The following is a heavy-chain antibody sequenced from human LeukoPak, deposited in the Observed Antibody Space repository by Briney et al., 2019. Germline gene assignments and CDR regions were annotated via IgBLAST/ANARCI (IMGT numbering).Heavy chain of an antibody. D-gene: IGHD2-2*03. J-gene: IGHJ4*02. CDR3: ARGAGYCSSTSCYFDY. CDR2: INHSGST. Sequence: PSETLSLTCAVYGGSFSGYYWSWIRQPPGKGLEWIGEINHSGSTNYNPSLKSRVTISVDTSENQFSLKLSSVTAADTAVYYCARGAGYCSSTSCYFDYWGQGTLVTVSS. V-gene: IGHV4-34*01. CDR1: GGSFSGYY.